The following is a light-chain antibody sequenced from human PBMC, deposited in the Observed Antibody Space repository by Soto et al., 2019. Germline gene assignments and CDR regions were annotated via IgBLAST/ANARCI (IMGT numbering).Light chain of an antibody. V-gene: IGKV3-20*01. CDR2: GAS. J-gene: IGKJ4*01. Sequence: EIVLTQSPGTLSLSPGERATLSCRASQSVSSSYLVWYQQKPGQAPRLLIYGASSRATGIPDRFSGTGSGTDFTFTISRLEPEDFAVYYCQQYGSSPTLTFGGGTKVEIK. CDR1: QSVSSSY. CDR3: QQYGSSPTLT.